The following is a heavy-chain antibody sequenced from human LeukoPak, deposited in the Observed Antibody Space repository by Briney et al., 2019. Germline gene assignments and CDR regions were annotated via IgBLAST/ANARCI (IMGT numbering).Heavy chain of an antibody. CDR2: IYPGDSDT. V-gene: IGHV5-51*01. D-gene: IGHD6-13*01. CDR1: GYTFTSYW. Sequence: GESLQISCKGSGYTFTSYWIAWVRQMPGKGLEWMGIIYPGDSDTRYSPSFQGQVTISADKSIGTAYLQWSSLRAEDTAVYYCAREARLVRYFDYWGQGTLVTVSS. CDR3: AREARLVRYFDY. J-gene: IGHJ4*02.